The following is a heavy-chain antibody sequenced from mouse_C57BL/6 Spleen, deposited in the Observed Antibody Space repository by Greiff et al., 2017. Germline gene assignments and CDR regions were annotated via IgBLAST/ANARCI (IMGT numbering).Heavy chain of an antibody. CDR3: ARPLYDYDGYYYAMDY. Sequence: VQLQQPGAELVKPGASVKLSCKASGYTFTSYWMHWVKQRPGRGLEWIGRIDPNSGGTKYNEKFKSKATLTVDKPSSTAYVQLSSLTSEDSAVYYCARPLYDYDGYYYAMDYWGQGTSVTVSS. CDR1: GYTFTSYW. CDR2: IDPNSGGT. J-gene: IGHJ4*01. D-gene: IGHD2-4*01. V-gene: IGHV1-72*01.